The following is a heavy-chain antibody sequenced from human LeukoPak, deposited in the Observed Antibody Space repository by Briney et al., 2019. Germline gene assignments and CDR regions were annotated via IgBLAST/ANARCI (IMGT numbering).Heavy chain of an antibody. V-gene: IGHV3-30*18. CDR1: GFTFSSYG. J-gene: IGHJ6*02. Sequence: PGGSLRLSCAASGFTFSSYGMHWVRQAPGKGLEWVAVISYDGSNKYYADSVKGRFTISRDNSKNTLYLQMNSLRAEDTAVYYCAKDGWLYGMDVWGQGTTVIVSS. CDR3: AKDGWLYGMDV. CDR2: ISYDGSNK. D-gene: IGHD5-12*01.